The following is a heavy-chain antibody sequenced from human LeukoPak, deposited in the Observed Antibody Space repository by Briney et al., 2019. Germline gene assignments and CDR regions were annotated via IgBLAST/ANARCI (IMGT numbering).Heavy chain of an antibody. CDR3: VRDRSPGYFDY. CDR2: ISSSHNNI. Sequence: GGSLRLSCAASAFTFSSYGMSWVRQAPGKGLDWVSSISSSHNNIYYADSVKGRFSISRDNAKNSLFLQMNSLRAEDTAVYYCVRDRSPGYFDYWGQGTLVTVSS. V-gene: IGHV3-21*01. D-gene: IGHD3-10*01. CDR1: AFTFSSYG. J-gene: IGHJ4*02.